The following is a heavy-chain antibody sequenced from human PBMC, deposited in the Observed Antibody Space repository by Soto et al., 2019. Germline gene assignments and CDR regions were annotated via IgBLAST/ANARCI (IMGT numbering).Heavy chain of an antibody. J-gene: IGHJ6*03. V-gene: IGHV1-8*01. CDR3: AMGYSSSWAHYYYYYMDV. CDR2: MNPNSGNT. Sequence: ASVKVSCKASGYTFTSYDINWVRQATGQGLEWMGWMNPNSGNTGYAQKFQGRVTMTRNTSISTAYMELSSLRSEDTAVYYCAMGYSSSWAHYYYYYMDVWGKGTTVTVS. D-gene: IGHD6-13*01. CDR1: GYTFTSYD.